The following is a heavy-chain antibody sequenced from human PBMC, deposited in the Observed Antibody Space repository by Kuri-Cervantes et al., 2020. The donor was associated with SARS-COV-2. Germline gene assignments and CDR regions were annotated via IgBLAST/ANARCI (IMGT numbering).Heavy chain of an antibody. CDR2: ISSSTSYI. J-gene: IGHJ3*02. D-gene: IGHD6-13*01. V-gene: IGHV3-21*01. CDR1: GLTFSSYS. Sequence: GGSLRPSCAASGLTFSSYSINWVRQAPGKGLEWVSSISSSTSYIYYEDSVKGRFTFSRDNAKNSLYLQMNSLRAEDTAIYYCARDRSSNWFSTRVAFDIWGQGTMVTVSS. CDR3: ARDRSSNWFSTRVAFDI.